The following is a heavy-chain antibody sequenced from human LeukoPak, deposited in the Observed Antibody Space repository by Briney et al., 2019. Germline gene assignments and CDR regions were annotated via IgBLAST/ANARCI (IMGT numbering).Heavy chain of an antibody. V-gene: IGHV3-7*03. CDR2: IKQDGSEK. D-gene: IGHD3-10*01. CDR3: ASQYGSGSYFDY. J-gene: IGHJ4*02. CDR1: GFTFSSYW. Sequence: PGGSLRLSCAASGFTFSSYWMSWVRQAPGKGLEWVANIKQDGSEKYYVDSVKGRFTISRDNSKNMLYLQMNSLRAEDTAVYYCASQYGSGSYFDYWGQGTLVTVSS.